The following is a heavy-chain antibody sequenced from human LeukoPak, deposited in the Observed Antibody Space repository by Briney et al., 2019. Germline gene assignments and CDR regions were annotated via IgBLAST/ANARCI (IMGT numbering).Heavy chain of an antibody. D-gene: IGHD3-22*01. CDR1: GGSFSGYY. J-gene: IGHJ6*03. Sequence: SETLSLTCAVYGGSFSGYYWSWIRQPAGKGLEWIGRIYTSGSTNYNPSLKSRVTISVDTSKNQFSLKLSSVTAADTAVYYCARELYYYDSSGYSPSPYYYYYMDVWGKGTTVTISS. CDR2: IYTSGST. CDR3: ARELYYYDSSGYSPSPYYYYYMDV. V-gene: IGHV4-4*07.